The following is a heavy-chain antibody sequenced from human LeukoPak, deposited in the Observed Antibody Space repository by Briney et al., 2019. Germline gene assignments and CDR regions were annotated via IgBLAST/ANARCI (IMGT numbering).Heavy chain of an antibody. V-gene: IGHV3-23*01. Sequence: PGKSLRLSCVASGITLSTHGVSWVRQVPGKGLEWVSAISGSGGSTYYADSVKGRFTISRDNSKNTLYLQMNSLRAEDTAVYYCAAQWLVLGAFDIWGQGTMVTVSS. J-gene: IGHJ3*02. CDR2: ISGSGGST. CDR1: GITLSTHG. CDR3: AAQWLVLGAFDI. D-gene: IGHD6-19*01.